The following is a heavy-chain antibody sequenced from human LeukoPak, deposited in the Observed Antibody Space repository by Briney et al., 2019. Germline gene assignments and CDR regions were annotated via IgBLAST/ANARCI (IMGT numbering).Heavy chain of an antibody. Sequence: GGSLRLSCAASGFTFSSYSMNWVRQAPGKGLEWVSYISSSSSTIYYADSVEGRFTISRDNAKNSLYLQMNSLRAEDTAVYYCAREMLAAVAAQSWGQGTLVTVSS. CDR1: GFTFSSYS. V-gene: IGHV3-48*01. J-gene: IGHJ5*02. D-gene: IGHD6-19*01. CDR3: AREMLAAVAAQS. CDR2: ISSSSSTI.